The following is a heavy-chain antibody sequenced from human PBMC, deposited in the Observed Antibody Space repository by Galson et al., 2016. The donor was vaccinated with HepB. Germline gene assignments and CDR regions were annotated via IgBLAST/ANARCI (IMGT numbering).Heavy chain of an antibody. Sequence: SVKVSCKASGYTFTSYGISWVRQAPGQGLEWMGWISTYNGNANYAQILQGRVTLTTDTSASTAYMELRSLRSDDTAVYYGARVSEGMFYNDYGDYDSDSFFDPWGQGTLVTVSS. CDR2: ISTYNGNA. V-gene: IGHV1-18*01. D-gene: IGHD4-17*01. CDR3: ARVSEGMFYNDYGDYDSDSFFDP. CDR1: GYTFTSYG. J-gene: IGHJ5*02.